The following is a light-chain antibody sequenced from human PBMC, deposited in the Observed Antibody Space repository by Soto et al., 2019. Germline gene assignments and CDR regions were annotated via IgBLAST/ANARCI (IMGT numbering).Light chain of an antibody. CDR3: QQYNDWQIT. CDR1: QSISSN. V-gene: IGKV3D-15*01. J-gene: IGKJ4*01. CDR2: GAS. Sequence: EIVMTQSPATLSVSPGERAVLSCGASQSISSNLAWYQQKPGQAPRLLIYGASTRATGIPAKFSGGGSVTQFTLTINSLQSEDFAVYYCQQYNDWQITFVGGAKVEIK.